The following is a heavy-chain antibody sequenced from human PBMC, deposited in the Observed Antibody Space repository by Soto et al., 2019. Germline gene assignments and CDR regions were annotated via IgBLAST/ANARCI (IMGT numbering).Heavy chain of an antibody. Sequence: PSETLSLTCTVSGGSISIGTDYWGWIRQPPGKGLEWIGNIHYSGSTSYNPSLKSRVTMSVDTSKNQFSLKLSSVTAADTAVYYCARRHSHDYYDRSGDVPWGRG. CDR3: ARRHSHDYYDRSGDVP. CDR1: GGSISIGTDY. D-gene: IGHD3-22*01. J-gene: IGHJ1*01. CDR2: IHYSGST. V-gene: IGHV4-39*01.